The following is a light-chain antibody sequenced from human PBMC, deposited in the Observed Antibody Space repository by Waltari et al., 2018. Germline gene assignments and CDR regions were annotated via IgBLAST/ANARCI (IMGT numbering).Light chain of an antibody. CDR1: QSVRGSY. J-gene: IGKJ4*01. CDR2: GAS. V-gene: IGKV3-20*01. Sequence: IGLTQSPGTLSFSPGERATLSCRASQSVRGSYSAWYQQKPGQAPRILIYGASSRAIGIPDRFSGSGSGTDFTLTISRLEPEDSAVYYCQEYGSALITFGGGTKVEI. CDR3: QEYGSALIT.